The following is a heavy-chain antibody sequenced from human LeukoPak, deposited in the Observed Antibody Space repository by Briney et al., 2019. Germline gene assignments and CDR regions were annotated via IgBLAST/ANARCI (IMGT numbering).Heavy chain of an antibody. V-gene: IGHV4-39*01. D-gene: IGHD6-25*01. CDR1: GDSISADTYY. CDR2: IYSSGNT. Sequence: SETLSLTCTVSGDSISADTYYWGWIRQPPGKGLEWIGSIYSSGNTFYNPSLKSRASISVDRSKNQMSLKIRSVTAADTAVYYYARLSGCFWGQGTRVTVSS. J-gene: IGHJ4*02. CDR3: ARLSGCF.